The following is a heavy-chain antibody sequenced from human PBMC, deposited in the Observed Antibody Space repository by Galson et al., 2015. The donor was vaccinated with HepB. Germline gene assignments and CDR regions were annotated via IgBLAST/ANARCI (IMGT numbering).Heavy chain of an antibody. V-gene: IGHV2-5*01. CDR3: ARRGAGEVVWSEDWYFDF. Sequence: PPRVRPTQTLTLTCSFSGFSLSTTGVSGGWIRQPPGKALQWLALIYCNEDERYSTSLTNRLTITKDTSKNQVVLTFINMDPVDTGTYYCARRGAGEVVWSEDWYFDFWGRGTVVTVSS. CDR1: GFSLSTTGVS. D-gene: IGHD3-16*01. J-gene: IGHJ2*01. CDR2: IYCNEDE.